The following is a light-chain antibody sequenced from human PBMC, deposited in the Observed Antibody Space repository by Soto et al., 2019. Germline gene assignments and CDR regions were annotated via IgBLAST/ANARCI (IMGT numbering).Light chain of an antibody. CDR2: KAS. CDR3: QQYNRYSWT. Sequence: DIQMTQSPSTLSASVGDRVTITCRASQSISSWLAWYQQKPGKAPKVLIYKASSLESGVPSRFSGSGSGTEFTLTISSLRPDDFATYYCQQYNRYSWTFGQGTKVEIK. CDR1: QSISSW. V-gene: IGKV1-5*03. J-gene: IGKJ1*01.